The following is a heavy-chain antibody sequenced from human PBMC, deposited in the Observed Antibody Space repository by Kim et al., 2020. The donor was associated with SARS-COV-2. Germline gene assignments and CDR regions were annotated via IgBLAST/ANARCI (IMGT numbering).Heavy chain of an antibody. Sequence: NCGRTNYAQKFQGRVTMTRDTSISTAYMELSRLRSDDTAVYYCARERNWNWFDPWGQGTLVTVSS. D-gene: IGHD1-1*01. CDR3: ARERNWNWFDP. J-gene: IGHJ5*02. V-gene: IGHV1-2*02. CDR2: NCGRT.